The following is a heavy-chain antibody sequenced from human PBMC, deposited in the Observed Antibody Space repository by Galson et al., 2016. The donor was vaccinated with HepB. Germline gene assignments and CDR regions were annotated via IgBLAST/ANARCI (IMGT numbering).Heavy chain of an antibody. CDR1: GFTFSSYW. Sequence: SLRLSCAGSGFTFSSYWIHWVRQVPGKGLVWVARTNSDGSETNYADSVKGRFIISRDNAKNTVYLQMNSLRAEETAVDYCARGMIVIVYEIDVWGQGTTVTVSS. CDR3: ARGMIVIVYEIDV. D-gene: IGHD3-22*01. CDR2: TNSDGSET. J-gene: IGHJ6*02. V-gene: IGHV3-74*01.